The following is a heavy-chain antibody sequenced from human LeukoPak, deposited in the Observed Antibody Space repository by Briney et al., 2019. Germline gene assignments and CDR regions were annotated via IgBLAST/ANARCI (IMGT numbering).Heavy chain of an antibody. CDR1: GFTFSSYW. CDR3: AELGITMIGGV. Sequence: RAGGSLRLSCAASGFTFSSYWMHWVRQAPGKGLVWVSRTNGDGSRADYADSVRGRFTISRDNAKNSLYLQMDSLRAEDTAVYYCAELGITMIGGVWGKGTTVTISS. J-gene: IGHJ6*04. V-gene: IGHV3-74*01. CDR2: TNGDGSRA. D-gene: IGHD3-10*02.